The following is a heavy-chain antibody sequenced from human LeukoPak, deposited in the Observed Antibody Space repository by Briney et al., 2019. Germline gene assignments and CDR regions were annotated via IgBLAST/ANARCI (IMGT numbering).Heavy chain of an antibody. Sequence: SETLSLTCAVYGGSFSGYYWSWIRQPPGKGLEWIGEINHSGSTNYNPSLKSRVTISVDTSKNQFSLKLSSVTAADTAVYYCARAVGATPDYWGQGTLVTVSS. CDR3: ARAVGATPDY. CDR1: GGSFSGYY. J-gene: IGHJ4*02. V-gene: IGHV4-34*01. D-gene: IGHD1-26*01. CDR2: INHSGST.